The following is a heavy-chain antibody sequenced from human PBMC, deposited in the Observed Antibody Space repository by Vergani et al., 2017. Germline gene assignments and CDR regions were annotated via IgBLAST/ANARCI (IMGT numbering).Heavy chain of an antibody. CDR1: GYTFTDYY. J-gene: IGHJ3*02. CDR3: ARSISHIVVVTAIGTDAFDI. V-gene: IGHV1-69-2*01. D-gene: IGHD2-21*02. Sequence: EVHLVQSGAEVKKPGATVKISCKVSGYTFTDYYMHWVQQAPGKGLEWMGLVDPEDGETIYAEKFQGRVTITADTSTDTAYMELSSLRSEDTAVYYCARSISHIVVVTAIGTDAFDIWGQGTMVTVSS. CDR2: VDPEDGET.